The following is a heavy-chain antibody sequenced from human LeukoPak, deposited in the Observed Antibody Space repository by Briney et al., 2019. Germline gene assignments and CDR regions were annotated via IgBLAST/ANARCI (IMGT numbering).Heavy chain of an antibody. D-gene: IGHD3-3*01. CDR3: AKDLPSYDCWSGSMY. J-gene: IGHJ4*02. CDR1: GFTFSSYG. V-gene: IGHV3-30*02. Sequence: GGSLRLSCAASGFTFSSYGMHWVRQAPGKGLGWVAFIRYDGSNKYYADSVKGRFTISRDNSKNTLYLQMNRLRAEDMAVYYCAKDLPSYDCWSGSMYWGQGTLVTVSS. CDR2: IRYDGSNK.